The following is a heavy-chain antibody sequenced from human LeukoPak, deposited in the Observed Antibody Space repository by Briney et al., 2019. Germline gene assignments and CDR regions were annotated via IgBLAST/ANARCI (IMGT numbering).Heavy chain of an antibody. D-gene: IGHD2-8*01. CDR2: IYSGSNT. CDR3: ARGGVAPFPATS. V-gene: IGHV3-53*01. CDR1: GFTVSSNY. Sequence: PGGSLRLSCAASGFTVSSNYMSWVRQAPGKGLEWVSIIYSGSNTSYADSVKGRFTISRDTSKNMLYLQMNSLRAKDTAVYYCARGGVAPFPATSWGQGTLVTVSS. J-gene: IGHJ4*02.